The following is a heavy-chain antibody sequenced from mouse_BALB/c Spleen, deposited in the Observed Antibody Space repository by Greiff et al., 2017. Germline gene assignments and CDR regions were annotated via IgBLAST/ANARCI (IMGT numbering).Heavy chain of an antibody. V-gene: IGHV14-3*02. J-gene: IGHJ3*01. CDR3: ARGGSSSLAWFAY. CDR2: IDPANGNT. CDR1: GFNIKDTY. Sequence: EVQLVESGAELVKPGASVKLSCTASGFNIKDTYMHWVKQRPEQGLEWIGRIDPANGNTKYDPKFQGKATITADTSSNTAYLQLSSLTSEDTAVYYCARGGSSSLAWFAYWGQGTLVTVSA. D-gene: IGHD1-1*01.